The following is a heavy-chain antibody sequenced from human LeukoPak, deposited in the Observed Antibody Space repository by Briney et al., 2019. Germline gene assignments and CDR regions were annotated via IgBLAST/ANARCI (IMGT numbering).Heavy chain of an antibody. CDR3: ARAPKYMDPYYFDY. J-gene: IGHJ4*02. D-gene: IGHD2/OR15-2a*01. CDR2: IYYSGST. CDR1: GGSISSYY. Sequence: SETLSLTCTVSGGSISSYYWSWIRQPPGKGLEWIGYIYYSGSTYYNPSLKSRVTISVDTSKNQFSLKLSSVTVADTAVYYCARAPKYMDPYYFDYWGQGTLVTVSS. V-gene: IGHV4-59*08.